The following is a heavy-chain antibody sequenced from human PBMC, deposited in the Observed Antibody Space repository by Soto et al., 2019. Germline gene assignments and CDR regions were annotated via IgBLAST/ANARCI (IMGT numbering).Heavy chain of an antibody. D-gene: IGHD3-3*01. Sequence: SVKVSCKASGGTFSSYAISWVRQAPGQGLEWMGGIIPIFGTANYAQKFQGRVTITADESTSTAYMELSSLRSEDTAVYYCARGTGGFRAWGMDVWGQGXTVTV. CDR3: ARGTGGFRAWGMDV. J-gene: IGHJ6*02. CDR2: IIPIFGTA. CDR1: GGTFSSYA. V-gene: IGHV1-69*13.